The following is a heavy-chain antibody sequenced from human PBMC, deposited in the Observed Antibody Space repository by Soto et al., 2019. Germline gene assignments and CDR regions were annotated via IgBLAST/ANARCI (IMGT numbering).Heavy chain of an antibody. D-gene: IGHD6-13*01. CDR3: ATGVAAAGPGPFDY. V-gene: IGHV4-4*07. CDR2: IYTSGST. Sequence: SETLSLTCTVSGGSISSYYWSWIRQPAGKGLEWIGRIYTSGSTNYNPSLKSRVTMSVDTSKNQFSLKLSSVTAADTAVYYCATGVAAAGPGPFDYWGQGTLVTVSS. CDR1: GGSISSYY. J-gene: IGHJ4*02.